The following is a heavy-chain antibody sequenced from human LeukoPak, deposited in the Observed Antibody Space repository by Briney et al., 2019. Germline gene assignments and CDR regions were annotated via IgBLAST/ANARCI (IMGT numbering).Heavy chain of an antibody. CDR2: VKGDASES. J-gene: IGHJ4*02. V-gene: IGHV3-7*01. CDR1: GFSFTSYW. Sequence: GGSLRLSCAASGFSFTSYWMSWVRQAPGRGLEWVANVKGDASESYYVVSVRGRFTISGDFSRNSVYLQMNSLRVEDTAVYYCVRDGGPYYFDWWGQGALVTVST. CDR3: VRDGGPYYFDW. D-gene: IGHD3-16*01.